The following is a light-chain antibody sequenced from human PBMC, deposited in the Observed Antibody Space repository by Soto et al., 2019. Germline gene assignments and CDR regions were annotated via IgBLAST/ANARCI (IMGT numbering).Light chain of an antibody. J-gene: IGKJ2*01. CDR1: QSVSSN. Sequence: EIVMTQSPATLSVSPGERATLSCRASQSVSSNLDWYQQKTGQAPRLLIYGASTRATGIPARFSGSGSGTEFTLTISSMQSEDFAVYFCHQYNHWYTFGQGTKRELK. V-gene: IGKV3-15*01. CDR2: GAS. CDR3: HQYNHWYT.